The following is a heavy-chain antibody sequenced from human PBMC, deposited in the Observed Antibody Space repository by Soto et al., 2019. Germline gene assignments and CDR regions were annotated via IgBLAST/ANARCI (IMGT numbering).Heavy chain of an antibody. CDR1: GGSISSYY. CDR3: ARDFGFGELDV. Sequence: PSETLSLTCTVSGGSISSYYWSWIRQPPGKGLEWIGYIYYSGSTNYNPSLKSRVTISVDTSKNQFSLKLSSVTAADTAVYYCARDFGFGELDVWGQGTTVTVSS. CDR2: IYYSGST. V-gene: IGHV4-59*01. D-gene: IGHD3-10*01. J-gene: IGHJ6*02.